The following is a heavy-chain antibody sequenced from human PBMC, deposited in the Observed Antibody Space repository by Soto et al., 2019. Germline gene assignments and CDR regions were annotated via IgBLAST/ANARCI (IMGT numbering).Heavy chain of an antibody. D-gene: IGHD3-3*01. J-gene: IGHJ4*02. CDR3: AHRVLRTVFGLVTTTAIYFDF. CDR2: MYWDDDK. CDR1: GFSLTTSGVG. V-gene: IGHV2-5*02. Sequence: QITLNESGPPVVRPTETLTLTCRFSGFSLTTSGVGVCWIRQSPGTAPEWLALMYWDDDKRYSASLKSRLTITKDTSKNQVVLTVSDLDPTDTATYYCAHRVLRTVFGLVTTTAIYFDFWGQGTPVAVSS.